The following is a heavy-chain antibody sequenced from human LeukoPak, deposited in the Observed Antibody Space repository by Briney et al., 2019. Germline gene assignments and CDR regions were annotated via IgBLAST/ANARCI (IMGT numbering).Heavy chain of an antibody. CDR3: ARDTAMIALAFDY. J-gene: IGHJ4*02. D-gene: IGHD3-22*01. CDR1: GGSFSGYY. Sequence: SETLSLTCAVYGGSFSGYYWSWIRQPPGKGLEWIGEINHSGSTNYNPSLKSRVTMSVDTSKNQFSLKLSSVTAADTAVYYCARDTAMIALAFDYWGQGTLVTVSS. CDR2: INHSGST. V-gene: IGHV4-34*01.